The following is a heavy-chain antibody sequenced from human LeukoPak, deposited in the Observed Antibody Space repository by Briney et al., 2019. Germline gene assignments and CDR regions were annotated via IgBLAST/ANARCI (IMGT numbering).Heavy chain of an antibody. V-gene: IGHV3-7*01. Sequence: PGGSLRLSCAASGFALSSHWMTWVRQVPGRGPEWVANVNRDGSETYYLDSVKGRFTISKDNAKNSLYLQMESLRVEDTAVYYCARDLHYYGSGPWGQGTLVTVSS. CDR2: VNRDGSET. CDR1: GFALSSHW. CDR3: ARDLHYYGSGP. D-gene: IGHD3-10*01. J-gene: IGHJ5*02.